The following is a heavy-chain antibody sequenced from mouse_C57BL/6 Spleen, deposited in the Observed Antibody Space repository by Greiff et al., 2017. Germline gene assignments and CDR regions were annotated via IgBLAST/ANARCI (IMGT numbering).Heavy chain of an antibody. V-gene: IGHV1-55*01. CDR1: GYTFTSYW. J-gene: IGHJ2*01. D-gene: IGHD2-4*01. CDR3: ARHDYDGGAFDY. Sequence: QVQLQQPGAELVKPGASVKMSCKASGYTFTSYWITWVKQRPGQGLEWIGDIYPGSGSTNYNEKFKSKATLTVDTSSSTADMQLSSLTSEDSAVYYCARHDYDGGAFDYWGQGTTLTVSS. CDR2: IYPGSGST.